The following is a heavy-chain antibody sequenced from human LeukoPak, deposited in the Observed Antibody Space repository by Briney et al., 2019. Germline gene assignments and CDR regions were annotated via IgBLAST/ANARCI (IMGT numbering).Heavy chain of an antibody. D-gene: IGHD5-18*01. CDR1: GFTFSIYA. CDR3: ARARGYSYGMVDY. Sequence: GGSLRLSCAASGFTFSIYAMSWVRQAPGKGLQWVSSITSRGESTWYVDSVKGRFTITRDNSENTLYLQMHSLRAEDTAVYYCARARGYSYGMVDYWGQGTLVTVSS. CDR2: ITSRGEST. V-gene: IGHV3-23*01. J-gene: IGHJ4*02.